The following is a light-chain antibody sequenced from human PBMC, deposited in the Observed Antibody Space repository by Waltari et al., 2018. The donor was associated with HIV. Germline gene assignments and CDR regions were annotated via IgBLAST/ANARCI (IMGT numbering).Light chain of an antibody. CDR3: QQTYTTPRT. Sequence: DIEMTQSPSSLSAYVGNSVTITCRASKNMGNFLNWYQQKPGKAPKLLIYAASTLVSGVPSRFSGSGSGTDFTLTISSVQPEDFATYSCQQTYTTPRTFGQRTKVEF. J-gene: IGKJ1*01. CDR1: KNMGNF. V-gene: IGKV1-39*01. CDR2: AAS.